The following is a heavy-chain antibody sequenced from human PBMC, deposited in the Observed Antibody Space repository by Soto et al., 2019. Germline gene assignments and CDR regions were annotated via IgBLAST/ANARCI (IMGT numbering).Heavy chain of an antibody. Sequence: EVQLLESGGGLVQPGGSLRLSCAASGFTFSSYAMSWVRQTPGKGLEWVSAISGSGGSTYYADSVKGRFTISRDNSKNTLYLQMNSLRAEDTAVYYCAKDLVGPYYGMDVWGQGTTVTVSS. V-gene: IGHV3-23*01. CDR1: GFTFSSYA. CDR3: AKDLVGPYYGMDV. J-gene: IGHJ6*02. CDR2: ISGSGGST.